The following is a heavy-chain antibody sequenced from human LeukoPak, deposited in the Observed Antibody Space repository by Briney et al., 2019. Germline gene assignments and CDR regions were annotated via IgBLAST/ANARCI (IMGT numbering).Heavy chain of an antibody. V-gene: IGHV3-21*01. CDR1: VFIFSNYS. J-gene: IGHJ4*02. Sequence: GGSLRLSCAGSVFIFSNYSMNWVRQAPGKGLEWVSSICSSNNYIYYADSVKGRFTISRDNAKNSLYLQMNSLRAEDTAVYYCARIDGSYSDYWGQGTLVTVSS. D-gene: IGHD1-26*01. CDR3: ARIDGSYSDY. CDR2: ICSSNNYI.